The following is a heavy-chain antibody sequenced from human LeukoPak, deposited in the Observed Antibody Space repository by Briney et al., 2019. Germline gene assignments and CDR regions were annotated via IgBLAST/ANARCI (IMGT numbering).Heavy chain of an antibody. CDR3: AKDFYRLGEFDAFDN. J-gene: IGHJ3*02. V-gene: IGHV3-9*01. Sequence: PGRSLRLSCAASGFTFDDYAMHWVRQAPGKGLEWVSGISWNSGRIGYADSVKGRFTISRDNAKNSLYLQMNSLRVEDTALYYCAKDFYRLGEFDAFDNWGQGTMATVSS. CDR1: GFTFDDYA. CDR2: ISWNSGRI. D-gene: IGHD3-16*01.